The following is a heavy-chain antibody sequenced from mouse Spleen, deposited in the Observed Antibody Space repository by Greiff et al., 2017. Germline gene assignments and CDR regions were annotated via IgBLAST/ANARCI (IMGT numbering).Heavy chain of an antibody. D-gene: IGHD1-1*01. V-gene: IGHV5-9-1*02. CDR1: GFTFSSYA. Sequence: EVQLVESGEGLVKPGGSLKLSCAASGFTFSSYAMSWVRQTPEKRLEWVAYISSGGDYTYYADTVKGRSTISRDNARNTLYLQMSSLKSEDRAMYYCTREEDYYGSNWFDYWGQGTTLTVSS. CDR3: TREEDYYGSNWFDY. CDR2: ISSGGDYT. J-gene: IGHJ2*01.